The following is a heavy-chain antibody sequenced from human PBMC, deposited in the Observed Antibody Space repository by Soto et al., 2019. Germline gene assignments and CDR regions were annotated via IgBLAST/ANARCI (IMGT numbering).Heavy chain of an antibody. CDR2: INGPGTTI. CDR1: GFTFSGYS. Sequence: EVELVESGGGLVQPGGSLRLSCAASGFTFSGYSMNWVRQAPGKGLQWVSYINGPGTTIYYADSVKGRFTISRDNAKHSLSLQMNSLRDEDTAVYYCARDPWSGRSDWGQGTLVTVSS. J-gene: IGHJ4*02. D-gene: IGHD1-26*01. CDR3: ARDPWSGRSD. V-gene: IGHV3-48*02.